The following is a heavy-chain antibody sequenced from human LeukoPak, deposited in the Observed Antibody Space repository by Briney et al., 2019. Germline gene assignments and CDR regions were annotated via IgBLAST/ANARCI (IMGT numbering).Heavy chain of an antibody. CDR3: ARLDFWSGYPRYYYYMDV. Sequence: GETLRLSCAASGFTFSNYAMAWVRQAPGKGLEWDSVISGSGGYTNYADSVKGRFTISRDNSKNTLDLQMNSLRAEDTAVYYCARLDFWSGYPRYYYYMDVWGKGTTVTVSS. V-gene: IGHV3-23*01. CDR1: GFTFSNYA. J-gene: IGHJ6*03. D-gene: IGHD3-3*01. CDR2: ISGSGGYT.